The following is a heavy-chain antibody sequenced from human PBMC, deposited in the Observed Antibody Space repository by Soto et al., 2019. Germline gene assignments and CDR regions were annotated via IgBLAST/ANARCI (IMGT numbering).Heavy chain of an antibody. CDR3: ARDSPVGSVPAANNLFDP. CDR1: GFTFSNYW. CDR2: IKQDGSEN. V-gene: IGHV3-7*01. J-gene: IGHJ5*02. D-gene: IGHD2-2*01. Sequence: EGSLRLSCAASGFTFSNYWMSWVRQAPGKGLEWVANIKQDGSENYYVDSVKGRFTTSRDNTKNSFYLQMNSLRAEDTAVYYCARDSPVGSVPAANNLFDPWGQGTLVTVSA.